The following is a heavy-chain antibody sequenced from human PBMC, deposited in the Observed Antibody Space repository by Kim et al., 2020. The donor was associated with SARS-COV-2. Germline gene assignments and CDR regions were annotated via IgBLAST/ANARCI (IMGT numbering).Heavy chain of an antibody. CDR2: LNSDDSSA. Sequence: GGSLRLSCAASGFTFSSYWMHWVRQAPGKGLVWVSRLNSDDSSANYADSVKGRFTISRDNAKNTLYLQMNSLRAEDTAVYYCARGSYSSRWPLLDYWGQGTLVTVSS. CDR3: ARGSYSSRWPLLDY. J-gene: IGHJ4*02. V-gene: IGHV3-74*01. CDR1: GFTFSSYW. D-gene: IGHD6-13*01.